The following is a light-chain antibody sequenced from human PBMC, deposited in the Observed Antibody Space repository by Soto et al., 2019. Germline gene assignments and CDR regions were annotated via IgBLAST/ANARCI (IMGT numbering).Light chain of an antibody. J-gene: IGKJ2*01. CDR2: GAS. V-gene: IGKV3-15*01. CDR3: QQYNNWPFYT. CDR1: QFVSSN. Sequence: EIVMTQSPATLSVPPGEGATLSCRASQFVSSNLAWYQQKPGQAPRLLIYGASTRATGIPARLSGSGSGTEFTLTISSLESEDCAVYYCQQYNNWPFYTFGQGTKLEI.